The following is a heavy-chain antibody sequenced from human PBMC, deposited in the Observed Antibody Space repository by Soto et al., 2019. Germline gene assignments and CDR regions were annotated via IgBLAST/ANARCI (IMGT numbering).Heavy chain of an antibody. Sequence: QVQLVQSGAEVKKPGSSVKVSCKASGGTFSSYAISWVRQAPGQGLEWMGGIIPIFGTANYAQKFQGRVTITADESTSTAHMELNSLRAEDTAVYYCAVQSTRWELRPAGMDVWGQGTTVTVSS. CDR1: GGTFSSYA. CDR2: IIPIFGTA. CDR3: AVQSTRWELRPAGMDV. J-gene: IGHJ6*02. V-gene: IGHV1-69*01. D-gene: IGHD1-26*01.